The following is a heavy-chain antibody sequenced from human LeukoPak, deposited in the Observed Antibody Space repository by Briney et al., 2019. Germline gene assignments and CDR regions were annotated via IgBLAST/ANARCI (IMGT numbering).Heavy chain of an antibody. CDR3: TRPYYYDSSGYRDY. J-gene: IGHJ4*02. CDR2: IRSKANSYAT. V-gene: IGHV3-73*01. CDR1: GFTFSGSA. Sequence: GGSLRLSCAASGFTFSGSAMHWVRQASGKGLEWVGRIRSKANSYATAYAASVKGRFTISRDDSKNTAYLQMKSLKTEDTAVYYCTRPYYYDSSGYRDYWGQGALVTVSS. D-gene: IGHD3-22*01.